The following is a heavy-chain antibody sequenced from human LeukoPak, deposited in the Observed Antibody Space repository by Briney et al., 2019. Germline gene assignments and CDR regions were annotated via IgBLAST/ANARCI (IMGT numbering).Heavy chain of an antibody. CDR2: IYTSGST. D-gene: IGHD3-22*01. Sequence: SETLSLTCTVSGGSISSGSYYWSWIRQPAGKGLEWIGRIYTSGSTNYNPSLKSRVTISVDTSKNQFSLKLSSVTAADTAVYYCARPGSSGPLDAFDIWGQGTMVTVSS. CDR3: ARPGSSGPLDAFDI. V-gene: IGHV4-61*02. CDR1: GGSISSGSYY. J-gene: IGHJ3*02.